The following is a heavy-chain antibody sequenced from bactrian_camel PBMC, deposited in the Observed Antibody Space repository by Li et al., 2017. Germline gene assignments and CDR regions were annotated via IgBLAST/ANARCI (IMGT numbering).Heavy chain of an antibody. D-gene: IGHD5*01. CDR2: INNGGAIT. J-gene: IGHJ4*01. CDR1: GFTFSSYY. Sequence: EVQLVESGGGLVQPGGSLRLSCAASGFTFSSYYMSWVRQAPGKGLEWVSGINNGGAITHYADSVKGRFTISRDNAKNTLYLRMNSLKTEDTAMYYCAKSRRIWVGSYSYWGQGTQVTVS. CDR3: AKSRRIWVGSYSY. V-gene: IGHV3S40*01.